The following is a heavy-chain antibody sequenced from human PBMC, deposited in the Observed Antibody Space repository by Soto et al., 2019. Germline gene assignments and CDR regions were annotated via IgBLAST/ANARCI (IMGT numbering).Heavy chain of an antibody. D-gene: IGHD2-21*02. CDR2: ISYDGSNK. J-gene: IGHJ4*02. V-gene: IGHV3-30*18. CDR1: GFTFSSYG. Sequence: QVQLVESGGGVVQPGRSLRLSCAASGFTFSSYGMHWVRQAPGKGLEWVAVISYDGSNKYYADSVKGRFTISRDNSKNALDRQMNSLRAEDTAVYYCAKETWGGDCGGDGYPDYWGQGTLVTVSS. CDR3: AKETWGGDCGGDGYPDY.